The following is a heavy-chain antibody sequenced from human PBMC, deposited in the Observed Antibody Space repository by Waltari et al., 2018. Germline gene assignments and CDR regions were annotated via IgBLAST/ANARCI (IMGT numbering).Heavy chain of an antibody. J-gene: IGHJ5*02. CDR2: ISPIGSA. Sequence: QVQLQESGSGLVKPSQTLSLTCTVSGGSISSRDYSWSWIRQPPGKDREWIGYISPIGSAYYSPSLKSRATISLDRSKNQFSLRLNSVTATDTAVYYCAREFRQTSGDYGWFDPWGQGILVTVSS. D-gene: IGHD4-17*01. CDR1: GGSISSRDYS. CDR3: AREFRQTSGDYGWFDP. V-gene: IGHV4-30-2*01.